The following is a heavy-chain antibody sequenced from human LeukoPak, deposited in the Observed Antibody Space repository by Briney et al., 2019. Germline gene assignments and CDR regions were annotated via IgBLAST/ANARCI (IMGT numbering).Heavy chain of an antibody. CDR3: ASVRDGLRLSTPFDY. D-gene: IGHD5-12*01. Sequence: GASVKVSCKASGYTFTGYYMHWVRQAPGQGLEWMGWINPNSGGTNYAQMFQGRVTMTRDTSISTAYIELSRLRSDDTAVYYCASVRDGLRLSTPFDYWGQGTLVTVSS. V-gene: IGHV1-2*02. CDR1: GYTFTGYY. CDR2: INPNSGGT. J-gene: IGHJ4*02.